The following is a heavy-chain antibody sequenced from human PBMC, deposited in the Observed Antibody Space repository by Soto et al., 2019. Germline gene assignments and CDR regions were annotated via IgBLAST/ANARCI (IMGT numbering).Heavy chain of an antibody. J-gene: IGHJ5*02. Sequence: LRLSCAASGFNFSNHWMHWVRQRPAEGLVWVSRITSDGKSKAYAESVKGRFAISRDNAKNTLYLQMNGLTAKDTAVYYCARESGDWPLNWFDPWGQGTLVTVSS. D-gene: IGHD2-21*02. CDR3: ARESGDWPLNWFDP. CDR1: GFNFSNHW. CDR2: ITSDGKSK. V-gene: IGHV3-74*01.